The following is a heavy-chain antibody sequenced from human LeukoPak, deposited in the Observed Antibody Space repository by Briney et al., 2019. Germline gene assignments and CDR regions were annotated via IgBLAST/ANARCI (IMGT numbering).Heavy chain of an antibody. V-gene: IGHV4-59*01. D-gene: IGHD4-23*01. Sequence: SETLSLTCTVSGGSTSSYYWSWIRQPPGKGLEWIGYIYYSGSTNYNPSLKSRVTISVDTSKNQFSLKLSSVTAADTAVYYCAIPTVVTPFAFDIWGQGTMVTVSS. CDR1: GGSTSSYY. J-gene: IGHJ3*02. CDR3: AIPTVVTPFAFDI. CDR2: IYYSGST.